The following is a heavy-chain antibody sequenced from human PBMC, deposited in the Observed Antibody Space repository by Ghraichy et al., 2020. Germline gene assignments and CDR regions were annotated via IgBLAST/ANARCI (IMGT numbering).Heavy chain of an antibody. D-gene: IGHD2-2*01. CDR1: GGSISSGGYY. Sequence: SETLSLTCTVSGGSISSGGYYWSWIRQHPGEGLEWIGYIYYSGSTFYNPSLKSRVTISVDTSKNQFSLKPSSVTAADTAVYYCARYQCSTTWASCYFDYWGQGTLVTVSS. CDR2: IYYSGST. CDR3: ARYQCSTTWASCYFDY. J-gene: IGHJ4*02. V-gene: IGHV4-31*03.